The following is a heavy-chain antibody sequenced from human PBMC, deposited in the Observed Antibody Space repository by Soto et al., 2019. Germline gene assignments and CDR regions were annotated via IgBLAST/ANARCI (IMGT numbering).Heavy chain of an antibody. Sequence: QVQLQESGPGLVKPSGTLSLTCAVSGGSISSSHWWTWVRQSPGKGLEYIGEISHSGTSNSNPSLKSRVTLSVEKSKNHFSLTLTSVTAADTAVYYCLRVVLTITRGAFDAWGQGTLVIVSS. V-gene: IGHV4-4*02. CDR2: ISHSGTS. J-gene: IGHJ3*01. CDR3: LRVVLTITRGAFDA. D-gene: IGHD3-9*01. CDR1: GGSISSSHW.